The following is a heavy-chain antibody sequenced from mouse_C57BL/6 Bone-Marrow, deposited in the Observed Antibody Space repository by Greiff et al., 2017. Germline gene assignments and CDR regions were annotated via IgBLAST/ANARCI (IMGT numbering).Heavy chain of an antibody. Sequence: QVQLQQSGAELMKPGASVKLSCKATGYTFTGYWIEWVKQRPGHGLEWIGEIIPGSGGTNYNEKFKGKATFTADTSSNTAYMQLSSLTTEDSASYVLANILLYDYAMDYWGQGTSVPVSS. CDR2: IIPGSGGT. CDR3: ANILLYDYAMDY. J-gene: IGHJ4*01. CDR1: GYTFTGYW. D-gene: IGHD1-1*01. V-gene: IGHV1-9*01.